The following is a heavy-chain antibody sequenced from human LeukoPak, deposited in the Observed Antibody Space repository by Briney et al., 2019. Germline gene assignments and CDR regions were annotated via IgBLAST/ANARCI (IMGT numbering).Heavy chain of an antibody. J-gene: IGHJ6*02. CDR1: GDSITSTSYY. CDR2: IYYTGGT. CDR3: ARGRITAAGYYYYYGMDV. D-gene: IGHD6-13*01. Sequence: SETLSLTCSVSGDSITSTSYYWGWIRQPPEKGLEWIGSIYYTGGTHYSPSLKSRVTMSVDTSKNQFSLKLNSVTAADTVVYYCARGRITAAGYYYYYGMDVWGQGTTVTVSS. V-gene: IGHV4-39*02.